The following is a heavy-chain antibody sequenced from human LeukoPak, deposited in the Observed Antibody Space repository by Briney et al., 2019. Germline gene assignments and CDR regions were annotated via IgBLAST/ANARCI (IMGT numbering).Heavy chain of an antibody. CDR2: ISYDGSSK. J-gene: IGHJ6*03. CDR3: AKVCGTVVTQLGINYYYYMDV. CDR1: GFTFSTYA. Sequence: GSLSLSCAASGFTFSTYAMHWVRQAPGKGLEWVAVISYDGSSKYYADSVKGRFTISRDNSKNTLYLQMNSLRAEDTAVYYCAKVCGTVVTQLGINYYYYMDVWGKGTTVTISS. D-gene: IGHD4-23*01. V-gene: IGHV3-30*04.